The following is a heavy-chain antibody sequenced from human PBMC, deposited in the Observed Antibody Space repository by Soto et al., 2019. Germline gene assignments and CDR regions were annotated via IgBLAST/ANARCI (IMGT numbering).Heavy chain of an antibody. CDR2: IYYSGST. V-gene: IGHV4-31*03. Sequence: SETLSLTCTVSGGSISSGGYYWSWIRQHPGKGLEWIGYIYYSGSTYYNPSLKSRVTISVDTSKNQFSLKLSSVTAADTAVYYCARGGSSTGTTRPDYYYYYMDVWGKGTTVTVSS. CDR3: ARGGSSTGTTRPDYYYYYMDV. CDR1: GGSISSGGYY. J-gene: IGHJ6*03. D-gene: IGHD1-1*01.